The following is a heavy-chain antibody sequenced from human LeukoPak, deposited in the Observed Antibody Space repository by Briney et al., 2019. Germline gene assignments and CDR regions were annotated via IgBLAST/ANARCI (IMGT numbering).Heavy chain of an antibody. CDR1: GFTFSSYA. D-gene: IGHD6-6*01. J-gene: IGHJ4*02. CDR3: VKDSGEYSSSSYFDY. CDR2: ISYDGSNK. Sequence: RGSLRLSCAASGFTFSSYAMHWVRQAPGKGLEWVAVISYDGSNKYYADSVKGRFTISRDNSKNTLYLQMNSLRAEDTAVYYSVKDSGEYSSSSYFDYWGQGTLVTVSS. V-gene: IGHV3-30*04.